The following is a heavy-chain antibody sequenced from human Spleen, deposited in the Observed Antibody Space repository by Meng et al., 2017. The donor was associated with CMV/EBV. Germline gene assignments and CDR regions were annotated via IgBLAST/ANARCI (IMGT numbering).Heavy chain of an antibody. J-gene: IGHJ5*02. Sequence: GGSLRLSCTASGFMFSMYSMVWVRQAPGKGLEWVSTVSATGGNTYYADYVKGRFTISRDNSKSTLYLQMNSLRAEDTALYYCAKGDYCSSTNCYHRWGQGTLVTVSS. CDR2: VSATGGNT. D-gene: IGHD2-2*01. CDR3: AKGDYCSSTNCYHR. CDR1: GFMFSMYS. V-gene: IGHV3-23*01.